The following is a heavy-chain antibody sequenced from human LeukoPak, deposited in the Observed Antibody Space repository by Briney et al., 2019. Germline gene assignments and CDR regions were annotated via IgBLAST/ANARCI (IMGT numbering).Heavy chain of an antibody. D-gene: IGHD3-10*01. Sequence: ASVKVSCKASGYTFTGYYMHWVRQAPGQGLEWMGWINPNSGGTNYAQKFQGRVTMTRDTSISTAYMELSRLRSDDTAVYYCARDKHYYGSGSYYSDYWGQGTLVTVSS. CDR2: INPNSGGT. CDR1: GYTFTGYY. CDR3: ARDKHYYGSGSYYSDY. J-gene: IGHJ4*02. V-gene: IGHV1-2*02.